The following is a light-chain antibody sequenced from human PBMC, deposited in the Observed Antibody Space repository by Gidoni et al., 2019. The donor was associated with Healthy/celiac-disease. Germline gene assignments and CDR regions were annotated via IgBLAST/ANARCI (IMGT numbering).Light chain of an antibody. V-gene: IGLV3-21*02. J-gene: IGLJ1*01. Sequence: SYVLTQPPSVSVAPGQTARITCGGNNIGSKSVHWYQQKPGQAPVLVVDGDSDRPSGISERFSGSNSENTSALTISRVEAGDEADYYCQVWDSGSDHYVFATGTKVTVL. CDR3: QVWDSGSDHYV. CDR2: GDS. CDR1: NIGSKS.